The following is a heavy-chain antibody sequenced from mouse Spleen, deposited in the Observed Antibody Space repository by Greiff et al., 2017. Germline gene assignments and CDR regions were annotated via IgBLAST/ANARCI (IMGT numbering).Heavy chain of an antibody. CDR1: GYTFTSYW. V-gene: IGHV1-64*01. D-gene: IGHD1-1*01. CDR2: IHPNSGST. J-gene: IGHJ2*01. CDR3: ARWGTVVARFDY. Sequence: QVQLQQPGAELVKPGASVKLSCKASGYTFTSYWMHWVKQRPGQGLEWIGMIHPNSGSTNYNEKFKSKATLTVDKSSSTAYMQLSSLTSEDSAVYYCARWGTVVARFDYWGQGTTLTVSS.